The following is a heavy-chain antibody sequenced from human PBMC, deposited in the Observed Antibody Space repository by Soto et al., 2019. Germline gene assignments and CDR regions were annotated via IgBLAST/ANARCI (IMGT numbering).Heavy chain of an antibody. D-gene: IGHD3-9*01. CDR1: GGSFSGYY. CDR3: ARGLEPDILTGYNWFDP. V-gene: IGHV4-34*01. CDR2: INHSGST. J-gene: IGHJ5*02. Sequence: PSETLSLTCAVYGGSFSGYYWSWIRQPPGKGLEWIGEINHSGSTNYNPSPKSRVTISVDTSKNQFSLKLSSVTAADTAVYYCARGLEPDILTGYNWFDPWGQGTLVTVSS.